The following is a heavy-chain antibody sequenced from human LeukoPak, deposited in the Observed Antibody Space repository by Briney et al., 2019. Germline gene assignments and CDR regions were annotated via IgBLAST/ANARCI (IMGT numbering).Heavy chain of an antibody. J-gene: IGHJ6*03. V-gene: IGHV1-8*01. CDR3: ASSLGVRSSWYVNSYYYYYMDV. CDR2: MNPNSGNT. CDR1: GYTFTSYD. Sequence: ASVKVSCKASGYTFTSYDINWVRQATGQGLEWMGWMNPNSGNTGYAQKFQGRVTMTRNTSIGTAYMELSSLRSEDTAVYYCASSLGVRSSWYVNSYYYYYMDVWGKGTTVTVSS. D-gene: IGHD6-13*01.